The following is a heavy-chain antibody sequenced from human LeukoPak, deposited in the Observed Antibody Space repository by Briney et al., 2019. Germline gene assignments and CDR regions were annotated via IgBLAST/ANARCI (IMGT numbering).Heavy chain of an antibody. CDR3: ARGDDGAY. D-gene: IGHD3-16*01. CDR2: ISSGSSPK. J-gene: IGHJ4*02. V-gene: IGHV3-48*04. Sequence: GGSLRLPCAASGFTFDLYGMNWIRQAPGKGLEWVSHISSGSSPKYYADSVRGRFTISRDNAKKLLYLQMNSLRVEDTAVYYCARGDDGAYWGQGTLVTVSS. CDR1: GFTFDLYG.